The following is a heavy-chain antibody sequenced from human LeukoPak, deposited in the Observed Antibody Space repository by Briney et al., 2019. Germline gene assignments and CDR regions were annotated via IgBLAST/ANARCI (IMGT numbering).Heavy chain of an antibody. CDR3: ARLGGETTRFDL. CDR1: GFTFSSYW. V-gene: IGHV3-7*01. D-gene: IGHD3-16*01. Sequence: PGGSLRLSCAASGFTFSSYWMSWVRQAPGRGLDWVATVKQDGNEKHYVDSVKGRFTISRDNAENSLYLQMNSLRAEDTALYYCARLGGETTRFDLWGQGALVTVSS. CDR2: VKQDGNEK. J-gene: IGHJ4*02.